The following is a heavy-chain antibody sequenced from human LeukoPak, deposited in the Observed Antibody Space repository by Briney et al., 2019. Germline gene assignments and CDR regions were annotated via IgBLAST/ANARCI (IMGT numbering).Heavy chain of an antibody. CDR1: GGSISSSSYY. J-gene: IGHJ4*02. Sequence: SETLSLTCTVSGGSISSSSYYWGWIRQPPGKGQEWIGSIYYSGSTYYNPSHKSRVTISVDRSKNQFSLKLSSVTAADTAVYYCARDRAGGLGNYWGQGTLVTVSS. D-gene: IGHD3-16*01. CDR2: IYYSGST. CDR3: ARDRAGGLGNY. V-gene: IGHV4-39*07.